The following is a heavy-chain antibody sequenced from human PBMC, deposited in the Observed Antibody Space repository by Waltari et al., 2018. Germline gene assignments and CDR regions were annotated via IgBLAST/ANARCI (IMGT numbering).Heavy chain of an antibody. D-gene: IGHD1-26*01. CDR1: GFTFSSYG. CDR3: ARDRSGSYLTHYFDY. CDR2: IWYDGSNK. J-gene: IGHJ4*02. Sequence: QVQLVESGGGVVQPGRSLRLSCAASGFTFSSYGMHWVRPAPGKGLEWVAVIWYDGSNKYYADSVKGRFTISRDNSKNTLYLQMNSLRAEDTAVYYCARDRSGSYLTHYFDYWGQGTLVTVSS. V-gene: IGHV3-33*01.